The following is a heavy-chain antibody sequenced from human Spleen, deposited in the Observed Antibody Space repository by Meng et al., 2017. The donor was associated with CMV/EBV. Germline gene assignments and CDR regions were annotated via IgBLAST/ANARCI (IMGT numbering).Heavy chain of an antibody. D-gene: IGHD3-3*01. V-gene: IGHV4-61*01. CDR1: GGSVSSGSYY. CDR3: ARNSLRFFDY. J-gene: IGHJ4*02. CDR2: IYYSGST. Sequence: SETLSLTCTVSGGSVSSGSYYWSWIRQPPGKGLEWIGYIYYSGSTNYSPSLKSRVTISVDTSKNQFSLKLSSVTAADTAVYYCARNSLRFFDYWGQGTLVTVSS.